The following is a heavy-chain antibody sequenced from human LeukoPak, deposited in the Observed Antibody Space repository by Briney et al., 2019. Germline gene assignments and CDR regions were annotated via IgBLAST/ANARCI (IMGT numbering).Heavy chain of an antibody. Sequence: PSETLSLTCTVSGGSISSYYWSWIRQPPGKGLEWIGYIYHSGSTYYNPSLKSRVTISVDTSKNQFSLKLSSVTAADTAVYYCARGLIFGYYFDYWGQGTLVTVSS. J-gene: IGHJ4*02. D-gene: IGHD3/OR15-3a*01. V-gene: IGHV4-59*12. CDR2: IYHSGST. CDR3: ARGLIFGYYFDY. CDR1: GGSISSYY.